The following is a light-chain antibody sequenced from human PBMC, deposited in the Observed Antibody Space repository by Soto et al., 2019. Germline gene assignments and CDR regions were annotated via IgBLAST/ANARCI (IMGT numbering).Light chain of an antibody. CDR3: PQYNNWLQR. Sequence: TLSLYRSERATLSCRSSQSVSNNYLAWYQQKPGQAPRLLIYGASNRATGIPARFSGSGSGTEFTLTISSLQSEDFAVYYCPQYNNWLQRFGGGTNVDIK. CDR2: GAS. V-gene: IGKV3D-15*01. J-gene: IGKJ4*01. CDR1: QSVSNN.